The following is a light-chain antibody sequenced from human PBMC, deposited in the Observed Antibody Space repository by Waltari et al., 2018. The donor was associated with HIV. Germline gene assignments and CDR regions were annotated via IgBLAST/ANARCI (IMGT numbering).Light chain of an antibody. Sequence: SSELTQDPAVSVALGQTVKITCQGDNLRTYYARWYPQKPGQAPVLVSDGKNRRPSEIPDRVSSSASRNKAFLTITGAQAEDEADYYCKTRDRSGNLYVFGTGTTVTVL. CDR1: NLRTYY. CDR3: KTRDRSGNLYV. V-gene: IGLV3-19*01. J-gene: IGLJ1*01. CDR2: GKN.